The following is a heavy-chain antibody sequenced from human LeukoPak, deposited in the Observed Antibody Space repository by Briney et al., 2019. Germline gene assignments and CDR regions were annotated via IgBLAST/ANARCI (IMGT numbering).Heavy chain of an antibody. CDR1: GGSISSSSYY. D-gene: IGHD6-13*01. J-gene: IGHJ4*02. Sequence: SETLSLTCTVSGGSISSSSYYWGWIRQPPGKGLEWIGSIYYSGSTYYNPSLTSRVTISVDTSKNQFSLKLSSVTVADTAVYYCARLSIIAAARYYFDYWGQGTLVTVSS. V-gene: IGHV4-39*01. CDR2: IYYSGST. CDR3: ARLSIIAAARYYFDY.